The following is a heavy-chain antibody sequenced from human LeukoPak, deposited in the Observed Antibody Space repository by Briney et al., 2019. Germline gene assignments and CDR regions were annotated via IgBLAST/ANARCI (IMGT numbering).Heavy chain of an antibody. CDR2: INPNTGGT. Sequence: ASVKVSCKASGYTFTGYYMHWVRQAPGQGLEWMGYINPNTGGTNYAQKFQGRVTVTRDTSISTAYMELSRLRSEDTAVYYCARGNYYYYGMDVWGQGTTVTVSS. V-gene: IGHV1-2*02. J-gene: IGHJ6*02. CDR3: ARGNYYYYGMDV. CDR1: GYTFTGYY.